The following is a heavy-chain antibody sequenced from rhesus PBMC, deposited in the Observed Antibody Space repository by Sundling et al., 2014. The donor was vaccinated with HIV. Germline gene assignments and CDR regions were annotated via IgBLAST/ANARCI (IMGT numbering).Heavy chain of an antibody. D-gene: IGHD4-29*01. CDR2: ISGSIGNT. J-gene: IGHJ4*01. CDR3: ATFRTSVAALEY. CDR1: GGSISDTY. Sequence: QVQLQESGPGVVKPSETLSLTCAVSGGSISDTYRWTWIRQPPGKGLEWIGRISGSIGNTDYNPSLKNRVTISPDTSRTQFSLKLTSVTAADTAVYYCATFRTSVAALEYWGQGVLVTVSS. V-gene: IGHV4-173*01.